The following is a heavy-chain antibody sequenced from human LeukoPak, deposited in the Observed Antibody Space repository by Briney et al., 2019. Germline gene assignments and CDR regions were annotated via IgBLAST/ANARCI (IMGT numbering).Heavy chain of an antibody. D-gene: IGHD5-18*01. CDR2: ISYDGNNK. J-gene: IGHJ4*02. CDR1: GFTFSSYG. Sequence: PGRSLRLSCAASGFTFSSYGMHWVRQAPGKGLEWVAVISYDGNNKYYADSVKGRFTISRDNSKNTLYLQMNSLRAEDTAVYYCAKDMRSYGSLFDYWGQGTLVTVSS. V-gene: IGHV3-30*18. CDR3: AKDMRSYGSLFDY.